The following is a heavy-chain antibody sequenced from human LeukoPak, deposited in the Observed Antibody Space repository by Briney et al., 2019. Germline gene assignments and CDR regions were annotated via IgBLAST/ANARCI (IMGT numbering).Heavy chain of an antibody. CDR2: IYYSGST. V-gene: IGHV4-59*01. Sequence: PSETLSLTCTVSGGSISSYYWSWIRQPPGKGLEWIGYIYYSGSTNYNPSLKSRVTISVDTSKNQFSLKLSSVTAADTAVYYCARDQGSSGCDYWGQGTLVTVSS. D-gene: IGHD6-13*01. CDR3: ARDQGSSGCDY. J-gene: IGHJ4*02. CDR1: GGSISSYY.